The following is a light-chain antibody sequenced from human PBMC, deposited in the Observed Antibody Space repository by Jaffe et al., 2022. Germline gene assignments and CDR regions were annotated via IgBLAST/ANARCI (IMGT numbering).Light chain of an antibody. CDR2: DAS. J-gene: IGKJ4*01. Sequence: EIVLTQSPATLSLSPGERATLSCRASQSVSDYLAWYQQKPGQVPRLLIHDASNRAAGIPARFSGSGSGTDFTLTVSSLEPEDFAVYYCLHRSDWPLTFGGGTNVEIK. CDR3: LHRSDWPLT. V-gene: IGKV3-11*01. CDR1: QSVSDY.